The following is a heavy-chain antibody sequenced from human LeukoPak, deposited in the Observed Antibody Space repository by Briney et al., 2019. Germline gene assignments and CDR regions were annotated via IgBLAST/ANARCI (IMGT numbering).Heavy chain of an antibody. CDR2: ISSTSAHI. J-gene: IGHJ3*02. V-gene: IGHV3-21*01. CDR1: GFTFSNYW. Sequence: GGSLRLSCAASGFTFSNYWMHWVRQAPGKGLEWVSSISSTSAHIFYADSVKGRFSISRDNAKNSLYLQMNSLRVEDTAVYYCTSRYCTTTNCYSFDNWGQGTLVTVSS. D-gene: IGHD2-2*01. CDR3: TSRYCTTTNCYSFDN.